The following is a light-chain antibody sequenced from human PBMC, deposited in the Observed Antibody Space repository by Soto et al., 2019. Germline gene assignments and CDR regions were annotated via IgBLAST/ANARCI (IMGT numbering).Light chain of an antibody. V-gene: IGKV3-11*01. CDR2: DAS. CDR1: QSVSSY. CDR3: HQRSNWPIT. J-gene: IGKJ5*01. Sequence: EIVLTQSPATLSLSPGERATLSCRASQSVSSYLAWYQQKPGQAPRLLIYDASNRATGIPARFSGGGSGTDFTLTISSLEPEDFAIYYCHQRSNWPITFGQGTRLDIK.